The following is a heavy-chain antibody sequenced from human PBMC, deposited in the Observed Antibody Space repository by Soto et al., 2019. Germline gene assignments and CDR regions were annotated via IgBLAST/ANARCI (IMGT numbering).Heavy chain of an antibody. CDR1: GFTFSDNW. D-gene: IGHD7-27*01. V-gene: IGHV3-74*01. J-gene: IGHJ4*02. CDR2: IRGAASST. CDR3: TRGGTRTTYWGLFDS. Sequence: EVKVVESGGGLVQPGGSLRLSCAESGFTFSDNWMHWVRQPPGKGPVWVSRIRGAASSTSDADSVKGRFTISRDSDKNTVYLQMDILRVEDTAVYYCTRGGTRTTYWGLFDSWGQGTLVTVSS.